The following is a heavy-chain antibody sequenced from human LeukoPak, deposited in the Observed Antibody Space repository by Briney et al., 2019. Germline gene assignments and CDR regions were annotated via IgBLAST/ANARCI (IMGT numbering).Heavy chain of an antibody. CDR3: ARDLTGTTSFDY. CDR2: IYYSGST. V-gene: IGHV4-59*01. J-gene: IGHJ4*02. D-gene: IGHD1-20*01. Sequence: SETLSLTCTVSGGSISSYYWSWIRQPPGKGLEWIGYIYYSGSTNYNPSLKSRVTISVDTSKNQFSLKLSSVTAADTAVYYCARDLTGTTSFDYWGQGTLVTVSS. CDR1: GGSISSYY.